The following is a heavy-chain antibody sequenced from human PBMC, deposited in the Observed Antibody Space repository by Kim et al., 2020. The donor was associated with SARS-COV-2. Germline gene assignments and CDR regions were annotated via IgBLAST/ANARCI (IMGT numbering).Heavy chain of an antibody. CDR1: GFTFSDYY. Sequence: GGSLRLSCAASGFTFSDYYMSWIRQAPGKGLEWVSYISSSGSYTNYADSVKGRFTISRDNAKNSLYLQMNSLRAEDTAVYYCARVGYDYVWGSYREYYYSYGMDLWGQGTAVTVSS. D-gene: IGHD3-16*02. CDR3: ARVGYDYVWGSYREYYYSYGMDL. V-gene: IGHV3-11*05. CDR2: ISSSGSYT. J-gene: IGHJ6*02.